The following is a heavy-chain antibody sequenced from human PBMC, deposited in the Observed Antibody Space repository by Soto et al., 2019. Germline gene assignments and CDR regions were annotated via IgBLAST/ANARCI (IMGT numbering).Heavy chain of an antibody. CDR1: GFTFSSYA. V-gene: IGHV3-23*01. CDR2: ISGSGGST. Sequence: EVQLLESGGGLVQPGGSLRLSCAASGFTFSSYAMTWVRQAPGKGLEWVSGISGSGGSTYYADSVKGRFTISRDNSNNTLYLQMKSLRAEDTAVYYWAKNNYDSISDVFDYWGQGTLVTVSS. D-gene: IGHD3-3*01. J-gene: IGHJ4*02. CDR3: AKNNYDSISDVFDY.